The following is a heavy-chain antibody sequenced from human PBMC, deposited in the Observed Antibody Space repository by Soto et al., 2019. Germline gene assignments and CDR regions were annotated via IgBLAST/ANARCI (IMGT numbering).Heavy chain of an antibody. CDR3: ARHASRSYAY. V-gene: IGHV4-59*08. J-gene: IGHJ1*01. CDR1: RGSISPYY. CDR2: IYYNGNT. D-gene: IGHD2-2*01. Sequence: SEALRLTCTVSRGSISPYYWSWIRQPPGKGLECSGYIYYNGNTSYNPSLKSRVTISVDTSKNQFTLNLNSVTAADTAVYYCARHASRSYAYWGQGTLVTVSS.